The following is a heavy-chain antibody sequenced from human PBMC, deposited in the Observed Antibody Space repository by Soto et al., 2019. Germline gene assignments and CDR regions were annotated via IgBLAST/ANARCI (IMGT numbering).Heavy chain of an antibody. CDR3: VAGQYFFDY. J-gene: IGHJ4*02. V-gene: IGHV3-30*03. CDR2: ISYDGSNK. D-gene: IGHD6-19*01. Sequence: QVQLVESGGGVVQPGRSLRLSCAASGFTFSSYGMQWVRQAPGKGLEWVAVISYDGSNKYYADSVKDRFTISRDNSKSTLYLQMNSLRADDTAVYHCVAGQYFFDYCGQGTLVTVSS. CDR1: GFTFSSYG.